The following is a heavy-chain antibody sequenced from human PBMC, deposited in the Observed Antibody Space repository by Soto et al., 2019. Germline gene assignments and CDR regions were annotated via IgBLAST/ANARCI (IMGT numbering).Heavy chain of an antibody. CDR1: GFTLSISW. CDR3: ARRNFGVLTDY. Sequence: VGSLRLSCVASGFTLSISWMYWVRQAPGKGPVWVSHINGEDSSTNYADSVKGRFTISRDNAKNSLYLQMNSLRAEDTAMYYCARRNFGVLTDYWGPGTLVTISS. V-gene: IGHV3-74*01. J-gene: IGHJ4*02. CDR2: INGEDSST. D-gene: IGHD3-3*01.